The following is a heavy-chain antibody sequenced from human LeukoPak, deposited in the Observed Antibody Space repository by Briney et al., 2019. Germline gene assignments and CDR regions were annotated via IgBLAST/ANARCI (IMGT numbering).Heavy chain of an antibody. Sequence: SETLSLTCTVSGGSISSYYWSWIRQPPGKGLEWIGYIYYSGSTNYNPSLKSRVTISVDTSENQFSLKLSSVTAADTAVYYCAREGRGYSYERNAFDIWGQGTMVTVSS. CDR2: IYYSGST. CDR1: GGSISSYY. D-gene: IGHD5-18*01. V-gene: IGHV4-59*01. J-gene: IGHJ3*02. CDR3: AREGRGYSYERNAFDI.